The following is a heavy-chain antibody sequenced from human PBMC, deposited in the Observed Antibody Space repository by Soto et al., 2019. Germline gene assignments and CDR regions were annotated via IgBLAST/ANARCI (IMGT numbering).Heavy chain of an antibody. J-gene: IGHJ4*02. D-gene: IGHD4-4*01. CDR3: ARGYSTSYYFDY. CDR2: ITSDGSTT. V-gene: IGHV3-74*01. CDR1: GFTFSSYW. Sequence: GGSLRLSCAASGFTFSSYWMHWVRQAPGKGLVWVSRITSDGSTTTYADSVKGRFTISRDNAKNTLYLHMSSLRAEDTAVYYCARGYSTSYYFDYWGQGTRVTVSS.